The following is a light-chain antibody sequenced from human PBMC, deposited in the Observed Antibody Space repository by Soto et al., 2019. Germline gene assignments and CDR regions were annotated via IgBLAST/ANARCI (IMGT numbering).Light chain of an antibody. CDR1: QSVSSSY. V-gene: IGKV3-20*01. CDR3: KQYGSSPRYT. CDR2: GAS. J-gene: IGKJ2*01. Sequence: EIVLTQSPGTLSLSPGERATLSCRASQSVSSSYLAWYQQKPGQAPRLLIYGASSRATGIPDRFSGSGSGTDFTLTISRPEPEDFAVYYCKQYGSSPRYTFGQGTKLEIK.